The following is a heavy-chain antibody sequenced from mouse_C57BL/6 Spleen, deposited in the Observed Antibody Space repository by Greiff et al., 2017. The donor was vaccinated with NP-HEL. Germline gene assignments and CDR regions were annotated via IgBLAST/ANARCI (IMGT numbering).Heavy chain of an antibody. CDR1: GYAFSSSW. V-gene: IGHV1-82*01. CDR3: ERDYYGSRCDD. J-gene: IGHJ2*01. Sequence: QVQLQQSGPELVKPGASVKISCKASGYAFSSSWMNWVKQRPGQGLEWIGWIYPGDGVTNYNGKFKGKATLTVDKSSSPAYMKLINLTAEDAAVYVSERDYYGSRCDDWGQGTTLTVSS. D-gene: IGHD1-1*01. CDR2: IYPGDGVT.